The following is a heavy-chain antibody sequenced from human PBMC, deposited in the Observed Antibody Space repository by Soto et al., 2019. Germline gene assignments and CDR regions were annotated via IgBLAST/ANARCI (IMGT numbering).Heavy chain of an antibody. D-gene: IGHD3-22*01. Sequence: GGSLRLSCAASGFTFSSYGMHWVRQAPGKGLEWVAVISYDGSNKYYADSVKGRFTISRDNSKNTPYLQMNSLRAEDTAVYYCAKGPDYDYYDSSGYYYWGQGTLVTVSS. J-gene: IGHJ4*02. CDR1: GFTFSSYG. CDR2: ISYDGSNK. CDR3: AKGPDYDYYDSSGYYY. V-gene: IGHV3-30*18.